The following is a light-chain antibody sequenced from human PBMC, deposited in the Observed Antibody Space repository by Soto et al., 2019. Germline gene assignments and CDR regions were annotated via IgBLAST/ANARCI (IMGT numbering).Light chain of an antibody. CDR2: GAS. CDR3: QQYNEWPPIT. CDR1: HSFSSN. J-gene: IGKJ5*01. V-gene: IGKV3D-15*01. Sequence: EIVMTQSPATLSVSPGERATLSCRASHSFSSNLAWYQQKPGQAPRLLIYGASSRATGIPDRFSGSGSGTEFALTISSLQSEDFAVYYCQQYNEWPPITFGQGTRLEI.